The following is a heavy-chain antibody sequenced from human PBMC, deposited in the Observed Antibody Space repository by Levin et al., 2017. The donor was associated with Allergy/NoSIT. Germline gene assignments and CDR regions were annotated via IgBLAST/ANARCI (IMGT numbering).Heavy chain of an antibody. CDR2: ISVSGSST. CDR1: GFTFSSYA. CDR3: ARRSSDTGWDFDY. J-gene: IGHJ4*02. V-gene: IGHV3-23*01. D-gene: IGHD1-26*01. Sequence: ETLSLTCAASGFTFSSYAMSWVRQAPGKGLQWVSAISVSGSSTYYAGSVKGRFTISRDNSKNTLFLQMNSLRPEDTAVYYCARRSSDTGWDFDYWGQGTLVTVSS.